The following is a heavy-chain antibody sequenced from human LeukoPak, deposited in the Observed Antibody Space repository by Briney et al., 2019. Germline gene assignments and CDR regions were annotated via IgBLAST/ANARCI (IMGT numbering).Heavy chain of an antibody. CDR3: AKDRSISSGYYRGYFQH. V-gene: IGHV3-23*01. Sequence: PGGSLRLSCAASGFSFSSYAMSWVRQAPGKGLECVSAISGSDSSTDYADTVKGQFTFSRNNSKNTLSLQMNRLRAEDTAVYYCAKDRSISSGYYRGYFQHWGKGTLVTVSS. CDR2: ISGSDSST. J-gene: IGHJ1*01. CDR1: GFSFSSYA. D-gene: IGHD3-22*01.